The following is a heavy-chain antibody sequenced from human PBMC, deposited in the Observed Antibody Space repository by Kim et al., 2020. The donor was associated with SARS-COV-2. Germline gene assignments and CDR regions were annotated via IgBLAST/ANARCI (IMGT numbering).Heavy chain of an antibody. D-gene: IGHD5-18*01. CDR3: ARDPGYSYGYDAFDI. CDR2: IYSSGST. V-gene: IGHV4-30-4*01. J-gene: IGHJ3*02. CDR1: GGSIGSGDYS. Sequence: SETLSLTCSVSGGSIGSGDYSWSWIRQPPGKGLEWIGYIYSSGSTYYNPSLKSHITISIDTSKNQFSLKLNSVTAADTAAYFCARDPGYSYGYDAFDIWGQGTMVTVSS.